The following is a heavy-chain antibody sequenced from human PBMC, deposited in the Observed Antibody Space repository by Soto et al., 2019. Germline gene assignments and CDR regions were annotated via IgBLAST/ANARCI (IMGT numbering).Heavy chain of an antibody. V-gene: IGHV4-61*01. CDR3: ATFGYSSSWYQKQDWYFDL. D-gene: IGHD6-13*01. CDR1: GGSVSSGSYY. CDR2: IYYSGST. J-gene: IGHJ2*01. Sequence: QVQLQESGPGLVKPLETLSLTCTVSGGSVSSGSYYWSWIRQPPGKGLEWIGYIYYSGSTNYNPSLKSRVTISVDTSKNQFSLKLSSVTAADTAVYYCATFGYSSSWYQKQDWYFDLWGRGTLVTVSS.